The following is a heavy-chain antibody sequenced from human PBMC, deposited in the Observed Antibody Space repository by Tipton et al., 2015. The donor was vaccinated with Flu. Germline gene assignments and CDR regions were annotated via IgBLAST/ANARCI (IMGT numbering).Heavy chain of an antibody. CDR1: GGSISSYY. J-gene: IGHJ4*02. CDR2: IYTSGGT. Sequence: LRLSCTVSGGSISSYYWSWIRQPAGKGLEWIGRIYTSGGTNYNPSLKSRVTMSVDTSKNQFSLKLSSVTAADTAVYYCARSRSGKVDYWGQGTLVTVSS. CDR3: ARSRSGKVDY. D-gene: IGHD3-10*01. V-gene: IGHV4-4*07.